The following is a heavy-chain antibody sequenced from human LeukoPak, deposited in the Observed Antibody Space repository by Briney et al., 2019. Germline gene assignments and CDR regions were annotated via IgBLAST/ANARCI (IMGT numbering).Heavy chain of an antibody. CDR1: GGTFSSYA. D-gene: IGHD2-15*01. J-gene: IGHJ6*02. V-gene: IGHV1-69*01. Sequence: SVKVSCKASGGTFSSYAISWVRQAPGQGLEWMGGIIPIFGTANYARKFQGRVTITADETTSTAYMELSSLRSEDTAVYYCASGLRYCSGGSCATYYYYYYGMDVWGQGTTVTVSS. CDR2: IIPIFGTA. CDR3: ASGLRYCSGGSCATYYYYYYGMDV.